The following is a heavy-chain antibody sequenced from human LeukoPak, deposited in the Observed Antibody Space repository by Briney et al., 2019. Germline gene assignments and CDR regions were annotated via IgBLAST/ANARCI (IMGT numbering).Heavy chain of an antibody. CDR3: ARDIVVVPATIPGEIDC. V-gene: IGHV1-2*02. CDR1: GYPFIGYY. Sequence: ASVKVSCKASGYPFIGYYMHWVRQAPGQGFEWMGWINPNSGGTYYAQNFQGRVTMTRDTSISTAYMELSRLKSDDTAVYYCARDIVVVPATIPGEIDCWGQGTLVTVSS. CDR2: INPNSGGT. J-gene: IGHJ4*02. D-gene: IGHD2-2*01.